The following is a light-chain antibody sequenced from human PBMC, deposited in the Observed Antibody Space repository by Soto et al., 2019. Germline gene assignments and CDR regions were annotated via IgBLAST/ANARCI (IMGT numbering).Light chain of an antibody. CDR1: QSINIY. CDR3: QQSDNVPHT. J-gene: IGKJ2*01. Sequence: DLPMTQAPSSLSASVGDRVTFTCRASQSINIYLNWYQQKPGKAPKLLIYGGSRLHTGVPPRFSGSGSGTHFTLTISSVQPEDFASYFCQQSDNVPHTFGQGT. V-gene: IGKV1-39*01. CDR2: GGS.